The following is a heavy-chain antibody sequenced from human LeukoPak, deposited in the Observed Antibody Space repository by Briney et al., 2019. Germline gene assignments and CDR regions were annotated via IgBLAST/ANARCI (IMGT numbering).Heavy chain of an antibody. CDR1: GGSFTSYA. CDR3: ARQQNMVRGMKMDY. J-gene: IGHJ4*02. CDR2: IIPLFDRT. V-gene: IGHV1-69*06. D-gene: IGHD3-10*01. Sequence: SVKVSCKASGGSFTSYAISWIRQAPGQGLEWVGGIIPLFDRTTYAPGFQGRVTITADKATSTAYMELSGLTSEDTAVYYCARQQNMVRGMKMDYWGQGTLVTVSS.